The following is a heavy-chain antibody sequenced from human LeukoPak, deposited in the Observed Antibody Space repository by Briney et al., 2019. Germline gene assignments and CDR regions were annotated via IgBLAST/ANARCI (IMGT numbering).Heavy chain of an antibody. Sequence: PGGSLRLSCAASGFSYYGMHWVRQAPGKGLEWVAIIWYDGSNKYYADSVKGRFTISRDNSKNTLYLQMNSLRAEDTAVYYCARVLHSSGLPFYYGMDVWGQGTTVTVSS. J-gene: IGHJ6*02. CDR2: IWYDGSNK. D-gene: IGHD3-22*01. V-gene: IGHV3-33*01. CDR3: ARVLHSSGLPFYYGMDV. CDR1: GFSYYG.